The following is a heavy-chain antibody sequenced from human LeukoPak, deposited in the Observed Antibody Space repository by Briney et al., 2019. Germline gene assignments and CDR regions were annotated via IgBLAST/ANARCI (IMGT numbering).Heavy chain of an antibody. Sequence: GSLRLSCAASGFTFSSYAMHWVRQAPGKGLEWIGSIYYSGSTYYNPSLKSRVTISVDTSKNQFSLKLSSVTAADTAVYYCARETGAADDYWGQGTLVTVSS. J-gene: IGHJ4*02. D-gene: IGHD1-26*01. CDR3: ARETGAADDY. CDR1: GFTFSSYA. CDR2: IYYSGST. V-gene: IGHV4-39*07.